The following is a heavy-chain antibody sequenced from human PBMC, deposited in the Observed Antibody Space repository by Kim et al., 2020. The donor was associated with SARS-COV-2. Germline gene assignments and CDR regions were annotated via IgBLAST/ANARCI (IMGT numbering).Heavy chain of an antibody. J-gene: IGHJ4*02. CDR2: ISYDGSNK. V-gene: IGHV3-30-3*01. D-gene: IGHD1-7*01. CDR1: GFTFSSYA. Sequence: WGSLRLSCAASGFTFSSYAMHWVRQAPGKGLEWVAVISYDGSNKYYADSVKGRFTISRDNSKNTLYLQMNSLRAEDTAVYYCARSWNYRSFFDYWGQGTL. CDR3: ARSWNYRSFFDY.